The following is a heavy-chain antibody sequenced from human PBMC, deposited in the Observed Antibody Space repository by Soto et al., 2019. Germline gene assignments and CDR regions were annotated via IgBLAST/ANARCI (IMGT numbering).Heavy chain of an antibody. CDR1: GYSITSGFY. J-gene: IGHJ4*02. Sequence: SETLSLTCGVSGYSITSGFYWGWVRQSPGKGLEWIGSISYSAKTFYNPSLASRLSIAVDTSMNQFSLRLTSVTAADTALYYCTRGAGAPWVRFDSWGQGTLVTVS. CDR3: TRGAGAPWVRFDS. V-gene: IGHV4-38-2*01. D-gene: IGHD3-22*01. CDR2: ISYSAKT.